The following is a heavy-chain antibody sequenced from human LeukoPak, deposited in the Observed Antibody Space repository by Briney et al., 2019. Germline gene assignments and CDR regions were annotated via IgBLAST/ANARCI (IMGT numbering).Heavy chain of an antibody. J-gene: IGHJ3*02. CDR2: INHSGST. D-gene: IGHD3-22*01. Sequence: SETLSLTCAVYGGSFSGYYWSWIRQPPGKGLEWIGEINHSGSTNYNPSLKSRVTISEETSKNQFSLKLTSVTAADTAVYYCARDYYYDSSGFDAFDIWGQGTMVTVSS. CDR3: ARDYYYDSSGFDAFDI. V-gene: IGHV4-34*01. CDR1: GGSFSGYY.